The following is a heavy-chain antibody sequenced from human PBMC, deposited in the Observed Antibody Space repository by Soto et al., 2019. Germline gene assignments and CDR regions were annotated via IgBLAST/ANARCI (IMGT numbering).Heavy chain of an antibody. CDR3: AKNQGVELVLLATVDWFDS. D-gene: IGHD2-15*01. CDR2: ISGSGFKK. CDR1: GFIFENFG. J-gene: IGHJ5*01. V-gene: IGHV3-23*01. Sequence: PGGYLRLSCAASGFIFENFGMSWVRQAPGKGLEWISSISGSGFKKYYADSVKGRFAISRDNSKSTVYLELNNLSAEDTAVYHCAKNQGVELVLLATVDWFDSWGQGSVLTVSS.